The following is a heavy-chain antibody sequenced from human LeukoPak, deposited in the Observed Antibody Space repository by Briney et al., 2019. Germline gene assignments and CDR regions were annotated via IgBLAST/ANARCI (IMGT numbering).Heavy chain of an antibody. CDR1: GYTFTSYG. CDR2: ISAYNGNT. CDR3: ASDPFGTGDYWYFDL. D-gene: IGHD3-16*01. Sequence: ASVKVSCKASGYTFTSYGISWMRQAPGQGLEWMGWISAYNGNTNYAQKLQGRVTMTTDTSTSTAYMELSSLRSEDTAVYYCASDPFGTGDYWYFDLWGRGTLVTVSS. V-gene: IGHV1-18*01. J-gene: IGHJ2*01.